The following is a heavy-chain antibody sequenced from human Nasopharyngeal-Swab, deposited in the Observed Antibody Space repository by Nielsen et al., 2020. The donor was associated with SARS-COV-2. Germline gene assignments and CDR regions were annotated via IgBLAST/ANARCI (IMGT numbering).Heavy chain of an antibody. V-gene: IGHV1-45*02. CDR1: GYTFTYRY. CDR2: ITPFNGNT. J-gene: IGHJ6*02. CDR3: ATPARDGSHLGMDV. D-gene: IGHD5-24*01. Sequence: SVKVSCKASGYTFTYRYLHWVRQAPGQALEWMGWITPFNGNTNYAQKFQDRVTITRDRSMSTAYMELSSLRSEDTAMYYCATPARDGSHLGMDVWGQGTTVTVSS.